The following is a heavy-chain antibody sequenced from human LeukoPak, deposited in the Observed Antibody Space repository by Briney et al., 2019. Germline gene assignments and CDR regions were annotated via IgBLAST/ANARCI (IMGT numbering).Heavy chain of an antibody. CDR2: INYSGNT. D-gene: IGHD2-15*01. J-gene: IGHJ4*02. V-gene: IGHV4-34*01. CDR3: ARRGTAYCRGGNCYSDKYFDY. Sequence: PSETLSLTCAVYGGSLSGYYWTWIRQTPGKGLEWIGEINYSGNTNYNRSLKSRVTISADTSKNQFSLRLSSVAAADTAVYYCARRGTAYCRGGNCYSDKYFDYWGQGTQVTVSS. CDR1: GGSLSGYY.